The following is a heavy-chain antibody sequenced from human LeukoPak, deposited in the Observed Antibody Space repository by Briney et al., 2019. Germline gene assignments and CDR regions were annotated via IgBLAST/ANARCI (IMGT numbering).Heavy chain of an antibody. CDR3: AKDLGRRGYSSGWYEISTGYYYGMDV. Sequence: GGSLRLSCAASGFTFSNYGMSWVRQSPGKGLEWVSGISGSGAGRHDADSVKGRFTISRDNSKNTLYLQMNSLRAEDTAVYYCAKDLGRRGYSSGWYEISTGYYYGMDVWGQGTTVTVSS. D-gene: IGHD6-19*01. CDR2: ISGSGAGR. J-gene: IGHJ6*02. CDR1: GFTFSNYG. V-gene: IGHV3-23*01.